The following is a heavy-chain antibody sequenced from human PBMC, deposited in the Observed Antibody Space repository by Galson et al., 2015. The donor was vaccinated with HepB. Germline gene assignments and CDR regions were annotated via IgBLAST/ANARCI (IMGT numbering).Heavy chain of an antibody. CDR1: GFTFGDYT. D-gene: IGHD5-12*01. Sequence: SLRLSCAASGFTFGDYTMSWFRQAPGKGLEWVGSIRSKAYGGTTEYVASVKRKFTISRHDSKSIAYLQINSLKTEDTAVYYCTGDRKGGYGPFDPWGQGTLVTVSS. J-gene: IGHJ5*02. CDR2: IRSKAYGGTT. CDR3: TGDRKGGYGPFDP. V-gene: IGHV3-49*03.